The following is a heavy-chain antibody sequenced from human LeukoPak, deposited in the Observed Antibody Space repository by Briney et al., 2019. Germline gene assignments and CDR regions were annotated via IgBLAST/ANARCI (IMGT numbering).Heavy chain of an antibody. Sequence: GGSLRLSCAASGFTFSSYWMHWVRQAPGKGLVWVSRINTDGSSTSYADSVKGRFTISRDNSKNTLYLQMNSLRAEDTAVYYCAKEYVAGAFDYWGQGTLVTVSS. J-gene: IGHJ4*02. CDR3: AKEYVAGAFDY. D-gene: IGHD6-19*01. V-gene: IGHV3-74*01. CDR2: INTDGSST. CDR1: GFTFSSYW.